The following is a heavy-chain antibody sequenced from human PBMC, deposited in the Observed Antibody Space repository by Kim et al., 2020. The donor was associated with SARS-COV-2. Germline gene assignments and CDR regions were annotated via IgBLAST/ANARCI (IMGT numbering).Heavy chain of an antibody. Sequence: KYSQKFQGRVTITRDTSASTAYMELSSLRSEDTAVYYCARGPHRGIMGAPWGQGTLITVSS. V-gene: IGHV1-3*01. J-gene: IGHJ5*02. D-gene: IGHD1-26*01. CDR3: ARGPHRGIMGAP.